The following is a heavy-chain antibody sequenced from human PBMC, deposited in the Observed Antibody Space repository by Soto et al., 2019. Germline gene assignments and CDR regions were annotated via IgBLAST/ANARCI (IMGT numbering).Heavy chain of an antibody. J-gene: IGHJ4*02. CDR1: GFTFSSYA. V-gene: IGHV3-30-3*01. CDR3: ASTPARPDFNDY. Sequence: QVQLVESGGGVVQPGRSLRLSCAASGFTFSSYAMHWVRLAPGKGLEWVAVISYDGSNKYYADSVKGRFTISRDNSKNTLYLQMNSLRAEDTAVYYCASTPARPDFNDYWGQGTLVTVSS. CDR2: ISYDGSNK. D-gene: IGHD6-6*01.